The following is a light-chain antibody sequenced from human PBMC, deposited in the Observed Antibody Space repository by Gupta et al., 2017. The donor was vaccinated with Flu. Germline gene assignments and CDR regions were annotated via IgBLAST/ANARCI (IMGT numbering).Light chain of an antibody. CDR1: QDISNS. Sequence: DIQMTQSPSSLSASVGDRVTITCRASQDISNSLAWFQQRPGKVPKLLIYGASTLQSGVPSRFSGSGSGTDFTLTINSLQPEDVATYYCQKYNSAPWTFGQGTKVESK. CDR2: GAS. CDR3: QKYNSAPWT. J-gene: IGKJ1*01. V-gene: IGKV1-27*01.